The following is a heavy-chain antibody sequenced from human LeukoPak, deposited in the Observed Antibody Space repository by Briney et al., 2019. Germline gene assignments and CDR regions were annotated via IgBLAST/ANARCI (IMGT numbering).Heavy chain of an antibody. CDR3: ARDQGTSVTAMVGGHFDY. V-gene: IGHV3-33*01. Sequence: GRSLRLPCAASGFTFRGNGMHWVRQAPGKGLEWVAITWYDGSNRYYADSVKGRFTISRDNSKNTLFLQMNSLTAEDTAVYYCARDQGTSVTAMVGGHFDYWGPGTLVTVSS. J-gene: IGHJ4*02. CDR2: TWYDGSNR. CDR1: GFTFRGNG. D-gene: IGHD4-17*01.